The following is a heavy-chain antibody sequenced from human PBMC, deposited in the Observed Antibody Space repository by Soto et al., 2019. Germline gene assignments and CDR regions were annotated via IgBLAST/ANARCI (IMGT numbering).Heavy chain of an antibody. J-gene: IGHJ5*02. CDR1: GFTFSSSS. V-gene: IGHV1-58*01. CDR3: ARGGLPAALNNWFDP. Sequence: SVKVSCKASGFTFSSSSVQRVRQARGQRLEWIGWIVVGSGDTNYAQKFQERVTITRDMSTTTAYMDLSSLRSEDTAVYYCARGGLPAALNNWFDPWGQGTQVTVSS. CDR2: IVVGSGDT. D-gene: IGHD2-2*01.